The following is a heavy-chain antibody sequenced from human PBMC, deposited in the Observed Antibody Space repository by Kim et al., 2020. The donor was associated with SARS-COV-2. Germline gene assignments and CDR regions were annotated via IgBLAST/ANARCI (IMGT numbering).Heavy chain of an antibody. CDR3: TTDGGPSSSPNDDY. V-gene: IGHV3-15*01. D-gene: IGHD6-6*01. Sequence: AAPVKGRYTISRDDSKNTLYRQMTSLKTEDTAVYYCTTDGGPSSSPNDDYWGQGTLVTVSS. J-gene: IGHJ4*02.